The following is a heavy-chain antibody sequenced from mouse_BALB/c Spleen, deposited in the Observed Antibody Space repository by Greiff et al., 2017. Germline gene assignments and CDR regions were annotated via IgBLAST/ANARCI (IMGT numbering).Heavy chain of an antibody. V-gene: IGHV1-54*01. CDR2: INPGSGGT. J-gene: IGHJ3*01. D-gene: IGHD2-4*01. Sequence: VKLMESGAELVRPGTSVKVSCKASGYAFTNYLIEWVKQRPGQGLEWIGVINPGSGGTNYNEKFKGKATLTADKSSSTAYMQLSSLTSDDSAVYFCARHYDYDLAWFAYWGQGTLVTVSA. CDR3: ARHYDYDLAWFAY. CDR1: GYAFTNYL.